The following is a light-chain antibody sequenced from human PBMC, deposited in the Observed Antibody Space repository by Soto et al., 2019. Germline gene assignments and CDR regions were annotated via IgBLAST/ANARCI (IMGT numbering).Light chain of an antibody. CDR1: QGVHND. Sequence: EIVKTQSPATLSVSPGEGATLSCRASQGVHNDLAWYQQKPGQAPRLLIYDASTRATGIPARFSGSGSGTEFTLTISSLQSEDFAIYYCQQYTNWPPLTFGGGTKVEI. V-gene: IGKV3-15*01. J-gene: IGKJ4*01. CDR2: DAS. CDR3: QQYTNWPPLT.